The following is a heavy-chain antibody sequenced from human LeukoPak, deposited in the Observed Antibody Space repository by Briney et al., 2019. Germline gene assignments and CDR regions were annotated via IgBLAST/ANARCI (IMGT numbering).Heavy chain of an antibody. V-gene: IGHV4-39*07. J-gene: IGHJ5*02. CDR2: IYYGGST. Sequence: TSETLSLTCTVSGGSISSSTYYWGWIRQPPGKGLEWIGSIYYGGSTYYNPSLKSRVTISVDTSKNQFSLKLSSVTAADTAVYYCARVDGSCAGGSCPSGNWFDPWGQGTLVTVSS. CDR3: ARVDGSCAGGSCPSGNWFDP. D-gene: IGHD2-15*01. CDR1: GGSISSSTYY.